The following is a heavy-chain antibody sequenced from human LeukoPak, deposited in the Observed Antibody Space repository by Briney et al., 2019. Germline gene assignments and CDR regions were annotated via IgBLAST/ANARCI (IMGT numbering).Heavy chain of an antibody. CDR1: GGSISSSSYY. V-gene: IGHV4-61*01. CDR3: ARANSYVHAFDY. CDR2: IYYSGST. Sequence: PSETLSLTCTVSGGSISSSSYYWSWIRQPPGKGLEWIGYIYYSGSTNYNPSLKSRVTISVDTSKNQFSLKLSSVTAADTAVYYCARANSYVHAFDYWGQGTLVTVSS. D-gene: IGHD5-18*01. J-gene: IGHJ4*02.